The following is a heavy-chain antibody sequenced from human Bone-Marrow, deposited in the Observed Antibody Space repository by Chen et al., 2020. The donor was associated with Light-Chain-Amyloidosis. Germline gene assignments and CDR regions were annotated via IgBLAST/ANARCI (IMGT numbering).Heavy chain of an antibody. CDR3: ATDRSWFGAGELF. CDR2: ISSDGSKK. V-gene: IGHV3-30*04. CDR1: DFTLSTYN. D-gene: IGHD3-10*01. Sequence: QVQLVASGGGVVQPGRSLRLSCSPSDFTLSTYNLHWVRQAPGKGLEWVAVISSDGSKKYYAESVKGRFTISRDISKNTLYLQMNSLRPGDTAVYYCATDRSWFGAGELFWGQGTLVTVSS. J-gene: IGHJ4*02.